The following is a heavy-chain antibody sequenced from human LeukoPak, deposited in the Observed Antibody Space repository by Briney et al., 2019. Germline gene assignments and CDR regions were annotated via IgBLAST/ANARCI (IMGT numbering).Heavy chain of an antibody. CDR1: GFNFHNYG. CDR2: IYSGGST. V-gene: IGHV3-53*01. Sequence: GGSLRLSCAASGFNFHNYGMSWVRQAPGKGLEWVSVIYSGGSTYYADSVKGRFTISRDNSKNTLYLQMNSLRAEDTAVYYCARARLEWLSPGYYYYMDVWGKGTTVTVSS. J-gene: IGHJ6*03. D-gene: IGHD3-3*01. CDR3: ARARLEWLSPGYYYYMDV.